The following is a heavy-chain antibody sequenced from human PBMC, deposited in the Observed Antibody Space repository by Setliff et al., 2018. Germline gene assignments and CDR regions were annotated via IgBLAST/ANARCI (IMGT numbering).Heavy chain of an antibody. J-gene: IGHJ4*02. D-gene: IGHD1-7*01. Sequence: QSGGFLRLSCAASGFTFSTYAMSWVRQAPGKGLEWVSTIYSGDRNTFYTDSVKGRFTIFRDGSKNTLFLQMTSLRAEDTAVYYCAKPQVELRWGFESWGQGTPVTVSS. CDR1: GFTFSTYA. CDR2: IYSGDRNT. CDR3: AKPQVELRWGFES. V-gene: IGHV3-23*03.